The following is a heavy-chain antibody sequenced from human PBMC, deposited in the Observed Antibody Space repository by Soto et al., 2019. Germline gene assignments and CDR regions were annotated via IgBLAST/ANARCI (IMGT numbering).Heavy chain of an antibody. V-gene: IGHV3-66*01. CDR1: GFTVTNYF. CDR2: ISNGGGA. D-gene: IGHD3-3*01. Sequence: EVQLVESGGGLVQPGGSLRLSCAASGFTVTNYFMTWVRQAPGKGLEWVSVISNGGGAYYADSVKGRFTIFRDNSENTLYLQMNALRAEDTAVYYCARDEFEGAYDFWHGGQGTLVTVSS. CDR3: ARDEFEGAYDFWH. J-gene: IGHJ4*02.